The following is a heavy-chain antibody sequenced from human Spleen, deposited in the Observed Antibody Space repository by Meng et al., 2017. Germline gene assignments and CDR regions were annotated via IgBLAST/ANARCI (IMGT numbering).Heavy chain of an antibody. J-gene: IGHJ6*02. CDR1: GFSFTTFG. CDR3: GKDLLAVAGNYYNYGMDV. V-gene: IGHV3-23*01. Sequence: GESLKISCAASGFSFTTFGINWVRQAPGKGLEWVSGIRGGGDTTYFADSVMGRFSISRDISKNTLYLQMNSLRAEDTAIYYCGKDLLAVAGNYYNYGMDVWGQGTTVTVSS. CDR2: IRGGGDTT. D-gene: IGHD6-19*01.